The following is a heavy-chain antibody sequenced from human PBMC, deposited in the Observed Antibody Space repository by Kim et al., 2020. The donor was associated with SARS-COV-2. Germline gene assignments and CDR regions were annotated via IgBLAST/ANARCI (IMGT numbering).Heavy chain of an antibody. CDR1: GFTFNSYG. CDR3: AKSFSGSYFGYDY. J-gene: IGHJ4*02. D-gene: IGHD1-26*01. Sequence: GGSLRLSCAASGFTFNSYGMNWVRQAPGKGLEWVAYISYGGSNKYYADSVKGRFTISRDNPKNSLYLQMNSLRIEDTAVYYCAKSFSGSYFGYDYWCQGTLVTVSS. CDR2: ISYGGSNK. V-gene: IGHV3-30*18.